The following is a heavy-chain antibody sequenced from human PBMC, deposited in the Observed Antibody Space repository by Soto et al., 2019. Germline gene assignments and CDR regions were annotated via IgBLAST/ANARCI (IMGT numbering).Heavy chain of an antibody. CDR2: IYYSGST. D-gene: IGHD1-26*01. Sequence: SETLSLTCTVSGGSISSYYLSWIRQPPGKGLEWIVYIYYSGSTNYNPSLKSRVTISVDTSKNQFSLKLSSVTAADTAVYYCERDFEVGATWGGFDYWGQGTLVTVSS. J-gene: IGHJ4*02. V-gene: IGHV4-59*01. CDR1: GGSISSYY. CDR3: ERDFEVGATWGGFDY.